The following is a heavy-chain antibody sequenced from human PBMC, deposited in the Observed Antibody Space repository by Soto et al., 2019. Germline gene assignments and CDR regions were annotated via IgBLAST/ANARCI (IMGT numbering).Heavy chain of an antibody. J-gene: IGHJ6*02. Sequence: GWSLRLSCAASGFTFKNYAMSWVRQAPGKGLEWVSGISDSGGSTYYADSVKGRFTISRDNSRHMFYVQMNSLRAEDTAVYYCAKVDTEMLTNYYYAMEVWGEGTKVTVSS. CDR3: AKVDTEMLTNYYYAMEV. V-gene: IGHV3-23*01. D-gene: IGHD5-18*01. CDR2: ISDSGGST. CDR1: GFTFKNYA.